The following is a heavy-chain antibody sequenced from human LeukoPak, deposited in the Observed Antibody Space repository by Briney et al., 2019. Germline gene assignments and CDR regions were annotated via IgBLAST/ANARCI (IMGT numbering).Heavy chain of an antibody. J-gene: IGHJ3*02. D-gene: IGHD4-17*01. CDR3: ARDFYSHDYGETNDAFDI. V-gene: IGHV1-18*01. CDR1: GYTFTSYG. Sequence: ASVKVSCKASGYTFTSYGISWVRQAPGQGLECMGWISAYNGNTNYAQKLRGRVTMTTDTSTSTAYMELRSLRSDDTAVYYCARDFYSHDYGETNDAFDIWGQGTMVTVSS. CDR2: ISAYNGNT.